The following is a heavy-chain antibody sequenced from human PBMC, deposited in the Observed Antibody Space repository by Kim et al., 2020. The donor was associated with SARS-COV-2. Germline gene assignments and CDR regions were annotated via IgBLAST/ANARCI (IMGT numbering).Heavy chain of an antibody. D-gene: IGHD5-18*01. Sequence: GGSLRLSCAASGFTFSSYSMNWVRQAPGKGLEWVSYISSSSTIYYADSVKGRFTISRDNAKNSLYLQMNSLRAEDTAVYYCARLPPYSYGYYFDYWGQGT. CDR1: GFTFSSYS. V-gene: IGHV3-48*04. J-gene: IGHJ4*02. CDR3: ARLPPYSYGYYFDY. CDR2: ISSSSTI.